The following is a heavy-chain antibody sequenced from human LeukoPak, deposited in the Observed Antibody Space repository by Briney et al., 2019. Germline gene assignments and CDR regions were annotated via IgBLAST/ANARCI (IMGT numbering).Heavy chain of an antibody. D-gene: IGHD2-8*01. CDR2: ISGSGGST. V-gene: IGHV3-23*01. CDR1: GFTFSSYS. CDR3: AKSPSIVLMVYPYYFDY. J-gene: IGHJ4*02. Sequence: HPGGSLRLSCAASGFTFSSYSMNWVRQAPGKGLEWVSAISGSGGSTYYADSVKGRFTISRDNSKNTLYLQMNSLRAEDTAVYYCAKSPSIVLMVYPYYFDYWGQGTLVTVSS.